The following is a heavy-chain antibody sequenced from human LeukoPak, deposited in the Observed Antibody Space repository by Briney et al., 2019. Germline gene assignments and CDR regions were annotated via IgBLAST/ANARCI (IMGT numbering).Heavy chain of an antibody. V-gene: IGHV3-64*01. D-gene: IGHD3-10*01. CDR1: GVTFSRHA. Sequence: GSLRLSCAASGVTFSRHAMHWVRQTPGRGLAHVSAISSNGGSTYYAHSVKGRFTISRDNSKNSLYLHMGSLRAEDMAVYYCARDKGSSPRDAFDIWGQGTMVTVSS. CDR2: ISSNGGST. CDR3: ARDKGSSPRDAFDI. J-gene: IGHJ3*02.